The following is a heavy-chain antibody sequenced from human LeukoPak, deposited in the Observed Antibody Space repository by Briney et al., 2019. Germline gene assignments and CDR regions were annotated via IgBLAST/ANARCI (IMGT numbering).Heavy chain of an antibody. D-gene: IGHD3-9*01. CDR1: GYTFTVYY. Sequence: ASVKVSCKASGYTFTVYYMHWVRQAPGQGLEWMGIINPSGAGTTYAQNFQGRVTMTRDTSTSTVYMDLSSLRSEDTAVYYCARESGLGYFEAALWGAFDIWGQGTLVTVSS. CDR2: INPSGAGT. V-gene: IGHV1-46*01. CDR3: ARESGLGYFEAALWGAFDI. J-gene: IGHJ4*02.